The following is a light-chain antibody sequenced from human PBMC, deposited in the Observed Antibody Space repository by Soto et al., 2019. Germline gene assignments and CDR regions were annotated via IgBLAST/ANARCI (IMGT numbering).Light chain of an antibody. J-gene: IGKJ5*01. CDR2: AAS. CDR1: QNVDTKY. Sequence: EIVLTQSPGTLSLSPGERATLSCRASQNVDTKYLAWYQFTPGQAPRLLIYAASTRATGIPARFSGSGSGTEFTLTIISLQSEDFAVYYCQQYYNWPTFGQGTRLEIK. CDR3: QQYYNWPT. V-gene: IGKV3-15*01.